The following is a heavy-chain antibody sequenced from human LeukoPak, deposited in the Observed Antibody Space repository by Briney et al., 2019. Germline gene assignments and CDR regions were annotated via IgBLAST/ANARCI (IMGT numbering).Heavy chain of an antibody. CDR2: IYYSGST. V-gene: IGHV4-59*01. CDR3: ARVRQHNYYYGMDV. Sequence: SETLSLTCIVSGGSISSYYWSWIRQPPGKGLEWIGYIYYSGSTIYNPSLKSRVTISVDTSKNQFSLKLSSVTAADTAVYYCARVRQHNYYYGMDVWGQGTTVTVSS. J-gene: IGHJ6*02. D-gene: IGHD1-1*01. CDR1: GGSISSYY.